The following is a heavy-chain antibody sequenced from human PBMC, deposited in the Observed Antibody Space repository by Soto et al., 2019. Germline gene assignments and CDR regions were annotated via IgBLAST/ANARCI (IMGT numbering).Heavy chain of an antibody. D-gene: IGHD6-19*01. V-gene: IGHV5-51*01. Sequence: PGESLKISCKGSGYSFTSYWIGWVRQMPGKGLEWMGIIYPGDSDTRYSPSFQGQVTISADKSISTAYLKLSSVTAADTAVYYCARGSGWPIYYYYGMDVWGQGTTVTVSS. CDR2: IYPGDSDT. J-gene: IGHJ6*02. CDR3: ARGSGWPIYYYYGMDV. CDR1: GYSFTSYW.